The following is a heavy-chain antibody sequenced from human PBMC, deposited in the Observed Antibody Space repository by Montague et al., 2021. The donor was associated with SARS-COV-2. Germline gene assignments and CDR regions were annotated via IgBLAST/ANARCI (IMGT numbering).Heavy chain of an antibody. J-gene: IGHJ6*02. V-gene: IGHV3-30-3*01. CDR3: ARDFRNIVATYGMDV. CDR1: GFTFSSYA. Sequence: SLRLSCAASGFTFSSYAMHWVRQAPGKGLEWVAVISYDGSNEYYADSVKGRFTISRDNSKNTLYLQMNSLRAEDTAVYYCARDFRNIVATYGMDVWGQGTTVTVTS. D-gene: IGHD5-12*01. CDR2: ISYDGSNE.